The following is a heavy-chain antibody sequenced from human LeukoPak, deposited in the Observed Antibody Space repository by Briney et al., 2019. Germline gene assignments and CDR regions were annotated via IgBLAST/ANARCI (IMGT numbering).Heavy chain of an antibody. CDR3: ARGGRDGYNSPHFDY. CDR2: IYSGGST. Sequence: PGGSLRLSCAGSGFTVSSNYMTWVRQAPGKGVEWVSVIYSGGSTYYADSVKGRFTISRHNSKNTLYLQMNSLRAEDTAVYYCARGGRDGYNSPHFDYWGQGTLVTVSS. CDR1: GFTVSSNY. D-gene: IGHD5-24*01. V-gene: IGHV3-53*04. J-gene: IGHJ4*02.